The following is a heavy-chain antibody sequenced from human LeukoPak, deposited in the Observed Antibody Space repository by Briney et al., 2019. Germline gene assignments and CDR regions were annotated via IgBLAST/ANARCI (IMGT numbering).Heavy chain of an antibody. CDR2: IIPIFGTA. D-gene: IGHD6-19*01. CDR3: ASETGYSSGWYVFDY. J-gene: IGHJ4*02. Sequence: SVKVSCKASGGTLSSYAISWVRQAPGQGLEWMGGIIPIFGTANYAQKFQGKVTITTDESASTAYMELNSLRSEDTAVYYCASETGYSSGWYVFDYWGQGTLVTVSS. CDR1: GGTLSSYA. V-gene: IGHV1-69*05.